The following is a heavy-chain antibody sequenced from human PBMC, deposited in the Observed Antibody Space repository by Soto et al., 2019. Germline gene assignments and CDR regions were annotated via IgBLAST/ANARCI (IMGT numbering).Heavy chain of an antibody. CDR3: ARGSGWRVDP. CDR2: IYQSGTT. Sequence: QVQLQESGPGLVKPSETLSLTCAVSGGSVSGDDWWSWVRQPPEKGLEWIGEIYQSGTTNYNPSLNSPVTISMDKSKKQLSLKFTSLTAADHGVNYLARGSGWRVDPWGQGTLVTVSS. V-gene: IGHV4-4*02. J-gene: IGHJ5*02. CDR1: GGSVSGDDW. D-gene: IGHD2-15*01.